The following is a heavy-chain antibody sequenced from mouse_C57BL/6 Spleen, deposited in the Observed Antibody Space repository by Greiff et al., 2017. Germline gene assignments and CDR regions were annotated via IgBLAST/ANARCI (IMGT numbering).Heavy chain of an antibody. Sequence: EVHLVESGGGLVKPGGSLKLSCAASGFTFSDYGMHWVRQAPEKGLEWVAYISSGSSTIYYADTVKGRFTISRDNAKNTLFLQMTSLRSEDTAMYYCARTNYYGSSYTWFAYWGQGTLVTVSA. CDR3: ARTNYYGSSYTWFAY. D-gene: IGHD1-1*01. J-gene: IGHJ3*01. CDR1: GFTFSDYG. CDR2: ISSGSSTI. V-gene: IGHV5-17*01.